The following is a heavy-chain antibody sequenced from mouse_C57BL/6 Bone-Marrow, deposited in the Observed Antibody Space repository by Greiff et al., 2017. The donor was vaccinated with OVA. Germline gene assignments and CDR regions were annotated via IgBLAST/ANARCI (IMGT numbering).Heavy chain of an antibody. D-gene: IGHD2-10*02. CDR2: ISDGGSYT. Sequence: EVKLMESGGGLVKPGGSLKLSCAASGFTFSSYAMSWVRQTPEKRLEWVATISDGGSYTYYPGNVKGRFTISRDNDKNYLYLQMGHLKSEDTAMYYCARDRGYEYVRYCDVWGTGTTGSVSS. CDR3: ARDRGYEYVRYCDV. CDR1: GFTFSSYA. J-gene: IGHJ1*03. V-gene: IGHV5-4*01.